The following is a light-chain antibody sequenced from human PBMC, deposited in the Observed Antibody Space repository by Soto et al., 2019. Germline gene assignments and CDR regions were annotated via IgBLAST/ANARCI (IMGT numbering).Light chain of an antibody. CDR2: GAS. CDR3: QQSYSSPQT. CDR1: QSVNRF. J-gene: IGKJ1*01. V-gene: IGKV1-39*01. Sequence: DIQMTQSPSSLSASVGDRVSITCRAGQSVNRFLNWYQQKPGKAPKLLIYGASSLQSGVPSRFSGSGSGTDFTLTISSLQPEDFATYYCQQSYSSPQTSGQVTKVEIK.